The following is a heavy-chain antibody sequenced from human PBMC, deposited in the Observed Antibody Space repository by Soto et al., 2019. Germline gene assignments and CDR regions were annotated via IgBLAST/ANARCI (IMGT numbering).Heavy chain of an antibody. V-gene: IGHV3-11*06. J-gene: IGHJ5*02. Sequence: PGGSLRLSCAGSGFTFGDSYMSWIRQAPGKWLEWLSYISPGSRYPAYADSVKGRFTISRDNAKRSLYLQMMSLTAEDTAIYYCVRGGGGGLFDPWGQGTMVNVSS. CDR2: ISPGSRYP. CDR3: VRGGGGGLFDP. D-gene: IGHD2-15*01. CDR1: GFTFGDSY.